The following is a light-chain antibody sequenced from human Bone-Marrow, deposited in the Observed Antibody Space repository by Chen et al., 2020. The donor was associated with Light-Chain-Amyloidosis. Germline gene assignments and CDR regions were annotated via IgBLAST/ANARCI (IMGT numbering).Light chain of an antibody. CDR3: QQYSKYPRT. CDR2: QAS. J-gene: IGKJ1*01. V-gene: IGKV1-5*03. Sequence: DIQMTQSPSTLSASVGDRVILTCRASQNIYNYLAWYQQKPGKAPNLLIFQASSLESGVPSRFSGGGSETEFTLTISSLQPDDFATYYCQQYSKYPRTFGQGTKVEIQ. CDR1: QNIYNY.